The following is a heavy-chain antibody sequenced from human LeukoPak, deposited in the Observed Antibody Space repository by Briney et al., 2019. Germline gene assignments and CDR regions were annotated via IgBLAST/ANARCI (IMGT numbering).Heavy chain of an antibody. CDR3: ARQSSSGFYYVD. V-gene: IGHV1-3*01. D-gene: IGHD3-22*01. CDR1: GYTFTSHA. J-gene: IGHJ4*02. CDR2: INGGNGNT. Sequence: SVKVSCKASGYTFTSHAMHWVRQAPGQRLEWMGWINGGNGNTKYSQKFQGRVTIARDTSASTAYMELSSLTSEDTAVYYCARQSSSGFYYVDWGQGTLVTVSS.